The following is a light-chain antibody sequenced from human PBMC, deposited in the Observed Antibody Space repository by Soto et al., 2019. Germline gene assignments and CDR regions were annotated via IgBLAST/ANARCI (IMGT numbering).Light chain of an antibody. CDR3: QQFASSPRT. CDR1: QSVATSQ. J-gene: IGKJ1*01. Sequence: EIVLTQCPGTLSLSPGERATLFCRASQSVATSQLAWYQQKPGQAPRLLIGASSRATGVPDRFIASGSGTDFTLTISRLEPEDFAVYYCQQFASSPRTFGRGTTVEIK. V-gene: IGKV3-20*01. CDR2: GAS.